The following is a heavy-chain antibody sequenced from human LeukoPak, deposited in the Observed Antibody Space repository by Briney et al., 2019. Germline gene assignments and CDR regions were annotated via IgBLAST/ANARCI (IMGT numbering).Heavy chain of an antibody. D-gene: IGHD1-26*01. Sequence: ASVKVSCKASGYTFTSYYMHWVRQAPGQGLEWMGIINPSGGSTSYAQKFQGRVTMTRDTSTSTVYMELSSLRSEDTAVYYCTHVVRSGSYRYYFDYWGQGTLVTVSS. CDR3: THVVRSGSYRYYFDY. V-gene: IGHV1-46*01. CDR2: INPSGGST. J-gene: IGHJ4*02. CDR1: GYTFTSYY.